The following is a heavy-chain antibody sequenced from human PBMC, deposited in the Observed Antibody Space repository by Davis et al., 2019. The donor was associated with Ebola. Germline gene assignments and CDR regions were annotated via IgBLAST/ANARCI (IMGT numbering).Heavy chain of an antibody. CDR2: IYYSGST. CDR1: GGSISSYY. CDR3: ARSSYYSEWYFDL. Sequence: PSETLSLTCTVSGGSISSYYWSWIRQPPGKGLEWIGYIYYSGSTNYNPSLKSRVTISVDTSKNQFSLKLSSVTAADTAVYYCARSSYYSEWYFDLWGRGTLVTVSS. D-gene: IGHD2-21*01. J-gene: IGHJ2*01. V-gene: IGHV4-59*08.